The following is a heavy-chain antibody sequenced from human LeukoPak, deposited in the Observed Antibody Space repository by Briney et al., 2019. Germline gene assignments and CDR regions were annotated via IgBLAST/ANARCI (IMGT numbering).Heavy chain of an antibody. D-gene: IGHD3-22*01. CDR1: GFTFSSYA. J-gene: IGHJ6*03. CDR3: AKTPDSSGYYPHYYYYYYMDV. V-gene: IGHV3-23*01. CDR2: ISGSGGGT. Sequence: GGSLRLSCAASGFTFSSYAMNWVRQAPGKGLEWVSDISGSGGGTYYADSVKGRFTISRDNSKNTLYLQMNSLRAEDTAIYYCAKTPDSSGYYPHYYYYYYMDVWGKGTTVTVSS.